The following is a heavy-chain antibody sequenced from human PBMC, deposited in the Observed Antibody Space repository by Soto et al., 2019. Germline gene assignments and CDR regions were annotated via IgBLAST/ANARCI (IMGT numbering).Heavy chain of an antibody. CDR3: ATGPGYGDQRVGGNWFDP. J-gene: IGHJ5*02. D-gene: IGHD4-17*01. CDR2: IIPIFGTA. CDR1: GGTFSSYA. V-gene: IGHV1-69*12. Sequence: QAQLVQSGAEVKKPGSSVKVSCKASGGTFSSYAIRWVRQAPGQGLEWMGGIIPIFGTANYAQKFQGRVTITADESTSTAYMELSSLRSEDTAVYYCATGPGYGDQRVGGNWFDPWGQGTLVTVSS.